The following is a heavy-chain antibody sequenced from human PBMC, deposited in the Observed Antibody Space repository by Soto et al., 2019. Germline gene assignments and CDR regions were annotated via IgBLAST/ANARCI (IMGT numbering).Heavy chain of an antibody. CDR2: IGTAGGT. J-gene: IGHJ5*02. CDR1: GFTFSSYD. Sequence: GSLRLSCAASGFTFSSYDMHWVRQATGKGLEWVSAIGTAGGTYYPGSVKGRFTISRENAKNSLYLQMNSLRAEDTAVYYCARGITMVRGVTYNWFDPWGQGTLVTVSS. V-gene: IGHV3-13*01. D-gene: IGHD3-10*01. CDR3: ARGITMVRGVTYNWFDP.